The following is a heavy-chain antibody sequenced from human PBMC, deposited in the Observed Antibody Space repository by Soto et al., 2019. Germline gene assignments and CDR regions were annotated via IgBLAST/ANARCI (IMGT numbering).Heavy chain of an antibody. CDR3: ARVRLSGWIFFDY. D-gene: IGHD6-19*01. CDR2: ISYDGSNK. J-gene: IGHJ4*02. V-gene: IGHV3-30-3*01. CDR1: GFTFSSYA. Sequence: GGSLRLSCAASGFTFSSYAMHWVRQAPGKGLEWVAVISYDGSNKSYADSVKGRFTISRDNSKNTLYLQMNSLRAEDTAVYYCARVRLSGWIFFDYWGQGTLVTVSS.